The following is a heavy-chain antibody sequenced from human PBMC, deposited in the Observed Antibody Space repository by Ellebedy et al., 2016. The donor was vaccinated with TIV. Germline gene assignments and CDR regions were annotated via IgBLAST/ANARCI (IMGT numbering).Heavy chain of an antibody. D-gene: IGHD3-3*02. CDR1: GYTFTSYG. CDR3: ARDRVDHFWSGYSLHNWFDP. J-gene: IGHJ5*02. CDR2: ISADNGNT. Sequence: ASVKVSCKTSGYTFTSYGISWVRQAPGQGLEWMGWISADNGNTNYALKVQDRVAMSTETSTSTAYMELRSLRSDDTAVYYCARDRVDHFWSGYSLHNWFDPWGQGTLVTVSS. V-gene: IGHV1-18*04.